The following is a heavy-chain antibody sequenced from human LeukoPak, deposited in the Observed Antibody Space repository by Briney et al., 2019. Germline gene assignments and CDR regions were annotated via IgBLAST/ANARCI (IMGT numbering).Heavy chain of an antibody. Sequence: PGGSLRLSCTASGFTFSSYSMNWVRQAPGKGLEWVSSISSSSSYIYYADSVTGRFTISRDNANNSLYLQLNSLRAEDTVVYYCARYSIAAAGTDYWGEGTLVTVPS. D-gene: IGHD6-13*01. CDR3: ARYSIAAAGTDY. CDR1: GFTFSSYS. CDR2: ISSSSSYI. V-gene: IGHV3-21*01. J-gene: IGHJ4*02.